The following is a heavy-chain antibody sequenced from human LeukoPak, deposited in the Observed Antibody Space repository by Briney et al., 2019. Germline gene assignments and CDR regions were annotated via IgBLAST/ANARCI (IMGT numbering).Heavy chain of an antibody. J-gene: IGHJ3*02. D-gene: IGHD6-19*01. CDR1: GFTFDDYA. CDR2: ISWDGGST. Sequence: GGSLRLSCAASGFTFDDYAMHWVRQAPGKGLEWVSLISWDGGSTYYADSVKGRFTISRDNSKNTLYLQMNSLRAEDTAVYYCAKDGLVKSDAFGIWGQGTMVTVSS. V-gene: IGHV3-43D*03. CDR3: AKDGLVKSDAFGI.